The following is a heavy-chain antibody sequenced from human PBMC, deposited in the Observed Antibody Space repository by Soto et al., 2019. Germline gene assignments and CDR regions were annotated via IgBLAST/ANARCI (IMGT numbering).Heavy chain of an antibody. CDR3: ARGDYHFWSGYFRGHRYGMDV. D-gene: IGHD3-3*02. CDR1: GGSFSGYY. J-gene: IGHJ6*02. Sequence: SETLSLTCAVYGGSFSGYYWSWIRQPPGKGLEWIGEINHSGSTNYNPSLKSRVTISVDTSKNQFSLKLSSVTAADTAVYYCARGDYHFWSGYFRGHRYGMDVWGQGTTVTVSS. V-gene: IGHV4-34*01. CDR2: INHSGST.